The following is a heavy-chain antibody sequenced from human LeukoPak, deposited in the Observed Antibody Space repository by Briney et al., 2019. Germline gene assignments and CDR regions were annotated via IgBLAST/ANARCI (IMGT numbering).Heavy chain of an antibody. CDR1: GGPFSGYY. V-gene: IGHV4-34*01. Sequence: SETLSLTCAVYGGPFSGYYWSWLRQPPGKGLEWVGEINHSGSTNYNPSLKSRVTISVNTSKNQFSLKLSSMTAADTAVYYCAREDIPLFYESSGYYPNWFDPWGQGTLVTLSS. CDR2: INHSGST. D-gene: IGHD3-22*01. J-gene: IGHJ5*02. CDR3: AREDIPLFYESSGYYPNWFDP.